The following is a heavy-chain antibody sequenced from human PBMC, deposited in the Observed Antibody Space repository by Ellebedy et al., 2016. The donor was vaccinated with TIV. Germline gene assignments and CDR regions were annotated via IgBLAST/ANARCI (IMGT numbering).Heavy chain of an antibody. CDR3: AKGTSSGFNYDRVGFEY. J-gene: IGHJ4*02. Sequence: GGSLRLSCAASGFTFGSFAMHWVRQAPGKGLEWLSVISGDGRSTYHADSVKGRFTIARDNSKNTLYLQVNRLRTEDTAVYYCAKGTSSGFNYDRVGFEYWGQGILVTVSS. CDR1: GFTFGSFA. CDR2: ISGDGRST. V-gene: IGHV3-23*01. D-gene: IGHD3-22*01.